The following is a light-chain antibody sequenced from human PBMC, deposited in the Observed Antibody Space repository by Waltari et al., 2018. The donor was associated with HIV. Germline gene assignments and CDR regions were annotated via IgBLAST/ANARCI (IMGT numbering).Light chain of an antibody. V-gene: IGLV2-14*01. CDR3: SSYTSDNTRV. CDR1: SSDVGAYNY. Sequence: QSALTQPASVSGSPGQSITIRCTGTSSDVGAYNYVSWYQQYPDNAPRLMTFEVTKRPSGVSNRFSGSKSGNTASLTISGLQTEDEADYFCSSYTSDNTRVFGTGTKVTVL. J-gene: IGLJ1*01. CDR2: EVT.